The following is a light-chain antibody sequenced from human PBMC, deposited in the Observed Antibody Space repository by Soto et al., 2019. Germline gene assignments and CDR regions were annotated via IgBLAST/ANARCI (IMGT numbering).Light chain of an antibody. CDR3: QQRSDWPIT. V-gene: IGKV3-11*01. CDR2: DAS. J-gene: IGKJ5*01. Sequence: EIVLTQSPATLSLSPGERATLSCMASQSISSYLAWYQQKPGQAPRLLIYDASSRATGIPARFSGSGSGTDFILTISSLESEDFAFYFCQQRSDWPITFGQGTRLEIK. CDR1: QSISSY.